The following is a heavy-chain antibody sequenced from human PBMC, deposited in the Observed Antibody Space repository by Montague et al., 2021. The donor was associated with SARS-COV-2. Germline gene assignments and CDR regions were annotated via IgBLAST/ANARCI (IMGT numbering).Heavy chain of an antibody. J-gene: IGHJ6*02. CDR2: ISYDGTYK. D-gene: IGHD3-9*01. V-gene: IGHV3-30-3*01. CDR1: GFTFSRYP. Sequence: SLRLSCAASGFTFSRYPMNWVRQAPGKGLEWVAVISYDGTYKYYXXSLKGRFTISRDNSKNTLYLQLNSLRAEDTAVSFCARDHQFYDVLTAYFPRNYSHNYYGTDVWGQGTTVTVSS. CDR3: ARDHQFYDVLTAYFPRNYSHNYYGTDV.